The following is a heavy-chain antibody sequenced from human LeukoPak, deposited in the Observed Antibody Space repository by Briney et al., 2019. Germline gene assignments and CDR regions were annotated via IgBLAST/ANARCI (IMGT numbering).Heavy chain of an antibody. CDR3: ARSGYCTSTSCLYPFDY. D-gene: IGHD2-2*01. CDR2: IIPIFGTA. J-gene: IGHJ4*02. CDR1: GGTFSSYA. Sequence: SVKVSCKASGGTFSSYAISWVRQAPGQGLEWMGGIIPIFGTANYAQKFQGRVTITTDESTSTAYMELSSLRSEDTAVYYCARSGYCTSTSCLYPFDYWGQGTLVTVSS. V-gene: IGHV1-69*05.